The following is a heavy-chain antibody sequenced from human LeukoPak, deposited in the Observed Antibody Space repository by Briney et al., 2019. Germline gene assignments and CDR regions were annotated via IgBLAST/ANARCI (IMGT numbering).Heavy chain of an antibody. V-gene: IGHV3-66*01. J-gene: IGHJ2*01. Sequence: PGGSLRLSCAASGFIVSSNYMSWVRQAPGKGLEWVSVIYSGGSTYYADSVKGRFTISRDNAKNTLYLQMNSLRVEDTAVYYCARGRGWYFDLWGRGTLVTVSS. CDR2: IYSGGST. CDR3: ARGRGWYFDL. CDR1: GFIVSSNY. D-gene: IGHD3-10*01.